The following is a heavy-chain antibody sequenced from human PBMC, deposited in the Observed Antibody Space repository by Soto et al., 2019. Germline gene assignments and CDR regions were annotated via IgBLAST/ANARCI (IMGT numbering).Heavy chain of an antibody. Sequence: SEPLCLTCSVAGGSFIDYCWTWIWQPTGKGLEWIGYIYYSGSTNYNPSLKSRVTISLDTSKNQFSLKLTSVTVADTAVYYCAAIRVATPSHFDSWCQGALVTVS. CDR3: AAIRVATPSHFDS. D-gene: IGHD5-12*01. V-gene: IGHV4-59*01. CDR2: IYYSGST. J-gene: IGHJ4*02. CDR1: GGSFIDYC.